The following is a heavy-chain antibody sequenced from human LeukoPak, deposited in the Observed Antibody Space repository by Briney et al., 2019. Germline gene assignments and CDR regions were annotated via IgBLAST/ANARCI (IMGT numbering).Heavy chain of an antibody. Sequence: PGASVKVSCKAPGGTFSSYAISWVRQAPGQGLEWMGGIIPIFGTANYAQKFQGRVTITADESTSTAYMELSSLRSEDTAVYYCARVDGYELDYWGQGTLVTVSS. CDR2: IIPIFGTA. CDR3: ARVDGYELDY. CDR1: GGTFSSYA. V-gene: IGHV1-69*13. D-gene: IGHD5-12*01. J-gene: IGHJ4*02.